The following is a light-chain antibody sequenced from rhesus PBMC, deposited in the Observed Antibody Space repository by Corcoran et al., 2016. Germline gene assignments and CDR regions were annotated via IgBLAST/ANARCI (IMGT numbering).Light chain of an antibody. CDR3: LQYSSSLFT. CDR1: QSISSW. V-gene: IGKV1-22*01. Sequence: DIQMTQSPSSLSASVGDTVTITCRASQSISSWLDWYQQKPGKAPKLLIYKASSLQSGVPSRVSGSGSGTDFTLTISSLQPEDFATYYCLQYSSSLFTFGPGTKLDIK. CDR2: KAS. J-gene: IGKJ3*01.